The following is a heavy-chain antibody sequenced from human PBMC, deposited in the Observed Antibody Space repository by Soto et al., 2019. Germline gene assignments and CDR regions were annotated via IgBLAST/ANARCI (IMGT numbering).Heavy chain of an antibody. V-gene: IGHV4-61*05. J-gene: IGHJ6*02. CDR2: IYYSGST. D-gene: IGHD5-12*01. CDR3: AVNSGYDFYYYYGMEV. CDR1: GGSISSSSYY. Sequence: PSETLSLTCTVSGGSISSSSYYWGWIRQPPGKGLEWIGYIYYSGSTNYNPSLKSRVTISVDTSKNQFSLKLSSVTAADTAVYYCAVNSGYDFYYYYGMEVWGQGTTVTVSS.